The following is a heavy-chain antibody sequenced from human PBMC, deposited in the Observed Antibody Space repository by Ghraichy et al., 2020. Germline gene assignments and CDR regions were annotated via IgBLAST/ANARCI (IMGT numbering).Heavy chain of an antibody. CDR3: TRGHSYGSGTPRSFDP. CDR2: IRSKRYGGTI. D-gene: IGHD3-10*01. J-gene: IGHJ5*02. CDR1: GFTFGDYI. Sequence: GGSLRLSCVASGFTFGDYIMSWFRQAPGKGLEWVAFIRSKRYGGTIEYAASAKDRFTISRDDSKSIAYLQMNSLKTEDTAVYYCTRGHSYGSGTPRSFDPWGQGTLVTVSS. V-gene: IGHV3-49*03.